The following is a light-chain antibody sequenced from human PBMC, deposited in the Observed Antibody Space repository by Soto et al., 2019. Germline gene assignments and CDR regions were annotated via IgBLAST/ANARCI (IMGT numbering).Light chain of an antibody. CDR1: QSVSSN. CDR3: XQYNNWPPYT. V-gene: IGKV3-15*01. J-gene: IGKJ2*01. CDR2: GAS. Sequence: EIVMTQSPATLSVSPGERATLSCRASQSVSSNLAWYQQKPGQAPRLLIYGASTRATGIPARFSGSGSGTEXXXTIXSLQSEDFAVYYCXQYNNWPPYTFGQGTKLEIK.